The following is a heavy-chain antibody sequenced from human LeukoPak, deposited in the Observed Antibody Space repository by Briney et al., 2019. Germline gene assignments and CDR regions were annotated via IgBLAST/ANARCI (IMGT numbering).Heavy chain of an antibody. D-gene: IGHD1-26*01. CDR3: ARRATHSFDI. CDR2: IYSSGIT. CDR1: VGSISSNSYY. V-gene: IGHV4-39*01. Sequence: SETLSLTCTVSVGSISSNSYYWGWIRQPPGKGLEWIASIYSSGITYYNPSLKTRVTISVDTSKNQFSLKLSSLTAADTAVYYCARRATHSFDIWGQGTMVTVSS. J-gene: IGHJ3*02.